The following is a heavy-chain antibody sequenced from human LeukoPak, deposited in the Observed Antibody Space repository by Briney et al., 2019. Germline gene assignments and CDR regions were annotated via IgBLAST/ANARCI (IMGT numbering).Heavy chain of an antibody. J-gene: IGHJ6*02. V-gene: IGHV1-46*01. CDR2: INPSGGST. D-gene: IGHD2-2*01. CDR3: ARDHCVSSGCYEDYYYGMDV. Sequence: ASVKVSCKSSGYTFTSYYMYWVRQAPGQGLEWMGIINPSGGSTSYAQKFQGRVTMTRDTSTSTVYMELSSLRSDDTAVYFCARDHCVSSGCYEDYYYGMDVWGRGTTVTVSS. CDR1: GYTFTSYY.